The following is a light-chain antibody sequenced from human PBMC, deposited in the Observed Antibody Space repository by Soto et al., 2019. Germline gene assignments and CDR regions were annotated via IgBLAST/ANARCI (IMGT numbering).Light chain of an antibody. Sequence: QSALTQPASVSGSPGQSITISCTGTSSDVGGYDYVSWYQQHPGKAPKLMIYEVTNRPSGVSNRFSGSKYANTASLTISGLQTEDEADYYCSSYIGHSTLEVFGTGTKLTVL. V-gene: IGLV2-14*01. CDR1: SSDVGGYDY. J-gene: IGLJ1*01. CDR2: EVT. CDR3: SSYIGHSTLEV.